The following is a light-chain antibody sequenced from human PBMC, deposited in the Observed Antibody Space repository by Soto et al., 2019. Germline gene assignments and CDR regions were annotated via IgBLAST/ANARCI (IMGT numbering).Light chain of an antibody. Sequence: DIQMTQSPTSLSASVGDRVTITCRASQGIRNYVAWYQQIPGKAPKLLIYAASTLQSGVPSRFSGSGSGKDFTLTINGLQPEDVATYSCQKYSSVPVFGPGTKVEIK. J-gene: IGKJ3*01. CDR2: AAS. CDR3: QKYSSVPV. CDR1: QGIRNY. V-gene: IGKV1-27*01.